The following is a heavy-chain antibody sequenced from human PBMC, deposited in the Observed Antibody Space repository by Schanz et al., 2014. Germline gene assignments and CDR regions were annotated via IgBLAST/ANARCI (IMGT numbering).Heavy chain of an antibody. CDR3: ARDGDRFYHNYYMDV. V-gene: IGHV3-21*01. D-gene: IGHD4-17*01. CDR2: ISSSSSYI. Sequence: EVQLVESGGGLVKPGGSPRLSCAASGFTFSSYSMNWVRQAPGKGLEWVSSISSSSSYIYYADSVKGRFTISRDNAKNSLYLQMNSLRAEDTAVYYCARDGDRFYHNYYMDVWGKGTTVAVSS. J-gene: IGHJ6*03. CDR1: GFTFSSYS.